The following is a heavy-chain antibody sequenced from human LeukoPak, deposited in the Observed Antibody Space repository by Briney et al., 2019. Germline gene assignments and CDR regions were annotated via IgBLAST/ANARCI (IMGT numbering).Heavy chain of an antibody. J-gene: IGHJ4*02. CDR1: GFTVSSNY. V-gene: IGHV3-66*01. D-gene: IGHD3-22*01. CDR3: AREPKLYDSSGYPFDY. CDR2: NYSGGST. Sequence: PGGSLRLSCAASGFTVSSNYMSWVRQAPGKGLEWVSVNYSGGSTYYADSVKGRFTISRDNSKNTLYLQMNSLRAEDTAVYYCAREPKLYDSSGYPFDYWGQGTLVTVSS.